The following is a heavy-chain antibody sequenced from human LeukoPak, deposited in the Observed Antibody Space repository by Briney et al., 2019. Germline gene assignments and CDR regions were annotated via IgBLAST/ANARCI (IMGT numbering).Heavy chain of an antibody. J-gene: IGHJ6*02. Sequence: SETLSLTCTVSGGSISSSSYYWGWIRQPPGKGLEWIGSIYYSGSTYYNPSLKSRVTISVDTSKNQFSLKLSSVTAADTAVYYCARGVNYYDSRGSYYYFYGLDVWGQGTTVTVSS. D-gene: IGHD3-22*01. CDR2: IYYSGST. CDR1: GGSISSSSYY. V-gene: IGHV4-39*01. CDR3: ARGVNYYDSRGSYYYFYGLDV.